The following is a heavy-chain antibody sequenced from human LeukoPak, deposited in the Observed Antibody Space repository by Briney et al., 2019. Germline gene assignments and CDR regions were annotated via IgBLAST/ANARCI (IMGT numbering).Heavy chain of an antibody. V-gene: IGHV4-39*07. CDR1: GGSISTSNYY. CDR2: IFYSGST. Sequence: PSETLSLTCTVSGGSISTSNYYWGWIRQPPGKGLEWIGNIFYSGSTYYSPSLKSRVTISIDTSKNHFSLKLSSVTAADTAVYYCARTKDTFMVRGFDYWGQGTLVTVSS. CDR3: ARTKDTFMVRGFDY. D-gene: IGHD5-18*01. J-gene: IGHJ4*02.